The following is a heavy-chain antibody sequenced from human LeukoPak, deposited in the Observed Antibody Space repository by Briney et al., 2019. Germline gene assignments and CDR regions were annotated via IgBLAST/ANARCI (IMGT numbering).Heavy chain of an antibody. Sequence: GGSLRLSCTVSGFTFNSYAMSWVRQAPGKGLEWVSSISGNGDDTYHADSVKGRFTISRDNSKNTLYLQMNSLRAEDTAVYYCARDKGMDVWGQGTTVTVSS. CDR1: GFTFNSYA. CDR2: ISGNGDDT. V-gene: IGHV3-23*01. J-gene: IGHJ6*02. CDR3: ARDKGMDV.